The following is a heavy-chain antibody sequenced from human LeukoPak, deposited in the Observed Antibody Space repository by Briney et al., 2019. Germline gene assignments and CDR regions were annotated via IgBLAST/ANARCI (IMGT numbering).Heavy chain of an antibody. J-gene: IGHJ5*02. CDR3: AKIYCSSNSCYDGRGWFDP. D-gene: IGHD2-2*01. CDR1: GYTFTDYY. CDR2: IIPIFGTA. Sequence: GASVKVSCKASGYTFTDYYMHWVRQAPGQGLEWMGGIIPIFGTANYAQKFQGRVTITADESTSTAYMELSSLRSEDTAVYYCAKIYCSSNSCYDGRGWFDPWGQGTLVTVSS. V-gene: IGHV1-69*13.